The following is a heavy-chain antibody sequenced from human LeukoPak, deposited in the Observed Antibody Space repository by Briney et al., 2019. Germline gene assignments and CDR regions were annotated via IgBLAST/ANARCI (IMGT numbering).Heavy chain of an antibody. V-gene: IGHV4-59*07. CDR2: IHYSGST. D-gene: IGHD5-12*01. J-gene: IGHJ6*03. CDR3: ARGEWLRFYYHYMDV. Sequence: SDTLALTCTVSGRPISSYYWSWIRQPPGKGLEWIGYIHYSGSTNYNPSLKSRVTISVDTSKNQFSLKLSSVTAADTAVYYCARGEWLRFYYHYMDVWGKGTTVTVSS. CDR1: GRPISSYY.